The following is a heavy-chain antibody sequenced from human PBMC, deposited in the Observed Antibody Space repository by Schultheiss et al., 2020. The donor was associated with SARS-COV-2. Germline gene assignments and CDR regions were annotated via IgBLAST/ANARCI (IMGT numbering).Heavy chain of an antibody. Sequence: GESLKISCAASGFTFSDYYMSWIRQAPGKGLEWVSYISSSSSYTNYADSVKGRFTISRDNAKNSLYLQMNSLRAEDTAVYYCARDKGSGWYDGMDVWGQGTTVTVSS. CDR2: ISSSSSYT. J-gene: IGHJ6*02. V-gene: IGHV3-11*06. CDR3: ARDKGSGWYDGMDV. D-gene: IGHD6-19*01. CDR1: GFTFSDYY.